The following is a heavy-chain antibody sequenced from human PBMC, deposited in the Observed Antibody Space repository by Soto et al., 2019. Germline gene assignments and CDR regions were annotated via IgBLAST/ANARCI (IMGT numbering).Heavy chain of an antibody. D-gene: IGHD6-19*01. V-gene: IGHV3-48*01. J-gene: IGHJ5*02. CDR3: ARERLIAVAGTAEVNWFDP. CDR2: ISSSSSTI. CDR1: GFTFSSYS. Sequence: GGSLRLSCAASGFTFSSYSMNWVRQAPGKGLEWVSYISSSSSTIYYADSVKGRFTISRDNAKNSLYLQMNSLRAEDTAVYYCARERLIAVAGTAEVNWFDPWGQGTLVTVSS.